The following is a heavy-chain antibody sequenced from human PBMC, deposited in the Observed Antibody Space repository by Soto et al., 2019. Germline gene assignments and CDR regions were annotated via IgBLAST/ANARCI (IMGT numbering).Heavy chain of an antibody. CDR2: VNDSGST. V-gene: IGHV4-34*01. CDR1: GGSFTGNY. D-gene: IGHD4-17*01. Sequence: PSETLSLTCAVYGGSFTGNYRSWIRQPPGKGLEWIGEVNDSGSTNFNPSLKSRVTISVDTSKKQFTLKLTSVTAADTAVYYCARHGVVTTYANFDYWGQGTLVTVSS. J-gene: IGHJ4*02. CDR3: ARHGVVTTYANFDY.